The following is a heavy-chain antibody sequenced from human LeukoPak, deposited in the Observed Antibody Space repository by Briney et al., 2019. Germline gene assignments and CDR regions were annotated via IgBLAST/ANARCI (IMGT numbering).Heavy chain of an antibody. Sequence: PSETLSLTCTVSGDSISGETFRWGWIRQPPGKGLEWIGNVYYDGRPYYNPSLKNRATISLDRSKKQFSLKLSSVTAADTAVYYCAKLDTIGTNEYWGQGILVTVS. CDR1: GDSISGETFR. J-gene: IGHJ4*02. V-gene: IGHV4-39*01. CDR3: AKLDTIGTNEY. D-gene: IGHD3-3*01. CDR2: VYYDGRP.